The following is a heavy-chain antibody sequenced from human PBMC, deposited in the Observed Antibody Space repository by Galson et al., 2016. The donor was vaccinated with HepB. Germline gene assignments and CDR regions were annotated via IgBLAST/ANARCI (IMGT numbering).Heavy chain of an antibody. Sequence: SETLSLTCAVSGASINSSLWWSWVRQPPGKGLEWIGEIYHSGSTNYNPSLKSRVTISVDKSKNQFSLKLSSVTAADTAVYYCASFLVADVETGMPNYGMDVWGQGTTVTVSS. CDR2: IYHSGST. CDR3: ASFLVADVETGMPNYGMDV. V-gene: IGHV4-4*02. CDR1: GASINSSLW. D-gene: IGHD5-18*01. J-gene: IGHJ6*02.